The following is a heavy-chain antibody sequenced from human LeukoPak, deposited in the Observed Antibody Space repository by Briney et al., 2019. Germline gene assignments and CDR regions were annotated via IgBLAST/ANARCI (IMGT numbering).Heavy chain of an antibody. V-gene: IGHV3-7*05. Sequence: GGSLRLSCAASGFTFSGYWMSWVRQAPGKGLEWVAKIKQDGSEKYYVDSVKDRFTISRDNAKNSLYLQMNSLRAEDTAVFYCAKGGGSGFFDYWGQGNVVTVSS. J-gene: IGHJ4*02. CDR3: AKGGGSGFFDY. CDR1: GFTFSGYW. D-gene: IGHD3-10*01. CDR2: IKQDGSEK.